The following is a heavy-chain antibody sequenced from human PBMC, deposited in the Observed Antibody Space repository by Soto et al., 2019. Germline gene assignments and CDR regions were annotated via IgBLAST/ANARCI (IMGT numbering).Heavy chain of an antibody. D-gene: IGHD6-6*01. CDR2: IETAGSRT. Sequence: EVQLVESGGGLVQPGGSLRLSCAASGFTFSSHWMHWGRQAPGKGQVWVPRIETAGSRTTYADSVKGRFTISRDNDKNTLYLQMNSLRVEDTAVYYCARDRPHNWFDPWGQGTLVTVSS. CDR1: GFTFSSHW. CDR3: ARDRPHNWFDP. V-gene: IGHV3-74*03. J-gene: IGHJ5*02.